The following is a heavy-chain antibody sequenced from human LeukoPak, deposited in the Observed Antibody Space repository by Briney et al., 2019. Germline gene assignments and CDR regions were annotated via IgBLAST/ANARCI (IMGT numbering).Heavy chain of an antibody. CDR3: ASNGDSGYYFDY. D-gene: IGHD4-17*01. V-gene: IGHV3-48*03. CDR2: ISSSGSTI. J-gene: IGHJ4*02. CDR1: GFTFSSYE. Sequence: GGSVRLSCAASGFTFSSYEMNWVRQAPGKGLEWVSYISSSGSTIYYADSVKGRFTISRDNAKNSLYLQMNSLRAEDTAVYYCASNGDSGYYFDYWGQGTLVTVSS.